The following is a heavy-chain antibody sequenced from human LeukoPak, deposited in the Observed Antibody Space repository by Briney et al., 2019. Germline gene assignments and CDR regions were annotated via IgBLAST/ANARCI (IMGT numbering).Heavy chain of an antibody. CDR1: GFTFTDSA. V-gene: IGHV1-58*01. J-gene: IGHJ4*02. CDR3: ATYCGGNCHIDY. Sequence: SVKVSCKASGFTFTDSAVQWVRQASGQRLEWIGWVVVGSGNTNFAQKFQGRVTITRDMSTSTAYMELSSLRSEDTAVYYCATYCGGNCHIDYWGQGTLVTVSS. CDR2: VVVGSGNT. D-gene: IGHD2-21*02.